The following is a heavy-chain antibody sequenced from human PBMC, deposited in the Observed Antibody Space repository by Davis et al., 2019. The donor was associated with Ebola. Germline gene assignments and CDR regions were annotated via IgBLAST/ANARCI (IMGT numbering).Heavy chain of an antibody. CDR2: IYYSGST. V-gene: IGHV4-31*03. CDR1: GGSISSGGYY. Sequence: MPSETLSLTCTVSGGSISSGGYYWSWIRQHPGKGLEWIGYIYYSGSTYYNPSLKSRVTISVDTSKNQFSLKLSSVTAADTAVYYCANREVELRGWGWNFDYWGQGTLVTVSS. J-gene: IGHJ4*02. D-gene: IGHD1-7*01. CDR3: ANREVELRGWGWNFDY.